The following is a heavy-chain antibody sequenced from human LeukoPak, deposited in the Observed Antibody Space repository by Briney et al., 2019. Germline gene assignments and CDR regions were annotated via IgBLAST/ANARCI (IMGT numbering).Heavy chain of an antibody. D-gene: IGHD6-19*01. J-gene: IGHJ6*02. CDR2: INPILGTA. Sequence: SVNVSCKASGGTFSSYAIKWVRQAPGQGLEWMGRINPILGTANSAQKFQGRVTITADTSTSTAYMELSSLRSEDTAVYYCAWGTSRGQDVWGQGTTVTVSS. V-gene: IGHV1-69*04. CDR3: AWGTSRGQDV. CDR1: GGTFSSYA.